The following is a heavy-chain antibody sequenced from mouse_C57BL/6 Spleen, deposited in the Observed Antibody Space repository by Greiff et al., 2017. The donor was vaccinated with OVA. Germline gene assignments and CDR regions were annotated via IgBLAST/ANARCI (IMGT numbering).Heavy chain of an antibody. Sequence: VQLQQSGAELVRPGASVTLSCKASGYTFTDYEMHWVKQTPVHGLEWIGAIDPETGGTAYNQKFKGKAILTADKSSSTAYMELRSLTSEDSAVYYCARRVYDGYGAYWGQGTLVTVSA. J-gene: IGHJ3*01. CDR3: ARRVYDGYGAY. CDR2: IDPETGGT. CDR1: GYTFTDYE. V-gene: IGHV1-15*01. D-gene: IGHD2-3*01.